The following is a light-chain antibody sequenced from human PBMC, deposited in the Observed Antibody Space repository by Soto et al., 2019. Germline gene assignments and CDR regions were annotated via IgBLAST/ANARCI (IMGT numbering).Light chain of an antibody. V-gene: IGKV3-11*01. CDR3: QLRYDWPNT. CDR2: DAS. CDR1: QSVGTY. J-gene: IGKJ2*01. Sequence: EIVLTQSPATLSLSPGERATLSCRTSQSVGTYLAWYQHNPGQAPRLLIYDASNRATGIPARFSGSGSGTDFTLTISRPEPEDFTVYYWQLRYDWPNTFGQGTKLEIK.